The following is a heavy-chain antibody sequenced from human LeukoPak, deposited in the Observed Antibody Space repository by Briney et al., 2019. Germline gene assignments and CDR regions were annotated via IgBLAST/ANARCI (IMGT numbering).Heavy chain of an antibody. J-gene: IGHJ4*02. V-gene: IGHV1-2*02. CDR2: INPNDGGT. Sequence: ASAKVSCKTSGYRFTAHFMYWVRQAPGQGLEWMGWINPNDGGTNYAQKFQGRVTLTRDTTFTTTYMDVTRLTSDDTAVYYCARGGVPGQQLDYWGPGTLVTVSS. CDR3: ARGGVPGQQLDY. D-gene: IGHD6-13*01. CDR1: GYRFTAHF.